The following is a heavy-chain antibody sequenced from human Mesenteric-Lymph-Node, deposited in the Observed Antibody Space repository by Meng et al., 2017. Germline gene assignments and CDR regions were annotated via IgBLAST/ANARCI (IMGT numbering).Heavy chain of an antibody. V-gene: IGHV1-2*06. CDR2: INPNSGDP. Sequence: ASVKVTCKTSGYTFTGYYMHWVRQAPGQGLEWMGRINPNSGDPDYVQKFQGRVTMTRDTSISTAYMELSSLTSDDTAIYYCATRNPGYWGQGTLVTVSS. CDR1: GYTFTGYY. CDR3: ATRNPGY. J-gene: IGHJ4*02.